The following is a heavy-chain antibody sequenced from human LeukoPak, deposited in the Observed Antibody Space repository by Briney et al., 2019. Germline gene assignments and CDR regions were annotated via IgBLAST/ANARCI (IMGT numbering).Heavy chain of an antibody. V-gene: IGHV4-59*01. Sequence: PSETLSLTCTVSGGSISSYYWSWIRQPPGKGLGWIGYIYYSGSTNYNPSLKSRVTISVDTPKNQFSLKLSSVTAADTAVYYCARADSSSWYYFDYWGQGTLVTVSS. D-gene: IGHD6-13*01. J-gene: IGHJ4*02. CDR3: ARADSSSWYYFDY. CDR2: IYYSGST. CDR1: GGSISSYY.